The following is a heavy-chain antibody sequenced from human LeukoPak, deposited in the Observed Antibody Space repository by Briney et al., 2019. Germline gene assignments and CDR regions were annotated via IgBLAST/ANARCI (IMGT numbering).Heavy chain of an antibody. CDR1: GFTFSSYG. CDR3: AKDRDDYGDFYGMDV. J-gene: IGHJ6*02. V-gene: IGHV3-30*02. CDR2: IRYDGSNK. Sequence: GGSLRLSCAASGFTFSSYGMRWVRQAPGKGLEWVAFIRYDGSNKYYADFVKGRFTISRDNSKNTLYLQMNSLRAEDTAVFYCAKDRDDYGDFYGMDVWGQGTTVTVSS. D-gene: IGHD4-17*01.